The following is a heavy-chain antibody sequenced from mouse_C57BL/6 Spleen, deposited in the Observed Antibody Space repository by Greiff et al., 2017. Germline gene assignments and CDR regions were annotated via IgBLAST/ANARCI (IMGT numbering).Heavy chain of an antibody. Sequence: LKESGASVKISCTASGYAFSSYWMNWVKQRPGKGLEWIGQIYPGDGDTNYNGKFKGKATLTADKSSSTAYMQLSSLTSEDSAVYFCAREGIDYGFAYWGQGTLVTVSA. CDR1: GYAFSSYW. CDR3: AREGIDYGFAY. D-gene: IGHD2-4*01. V-gene: IGHV1-80*01. J-gene: IGHJ3*01. CDR2: IYPGDGDT.